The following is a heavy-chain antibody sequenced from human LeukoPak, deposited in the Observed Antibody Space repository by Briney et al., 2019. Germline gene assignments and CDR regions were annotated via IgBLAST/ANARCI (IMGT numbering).Heavy chain of an antibody. J-gene: IGHJ4*02. CDR1: GGSISSYY. V-gene: IGHV4-4*07. CDR2: IYTSGST. CDR3: AGDSSGSQALDY. D-gene: IGHD3-22*01. Sequence: SETLSLTCTVSGGSISSYYWSWIRQPAGRGLEWIGRIYTSGSTNYNPSLKSRVTMSVDTSKNQFSLKLSSVTAADTAVYYCAGDSSGSQALDYWGQGTLVTVSS.